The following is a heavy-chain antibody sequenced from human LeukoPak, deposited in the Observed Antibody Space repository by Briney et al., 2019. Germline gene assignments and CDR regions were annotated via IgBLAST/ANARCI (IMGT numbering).Heavy chain of an antibody. V-gene: IGHV3-21*04. CDR1: GFTFRTYS. CDR2: ISSSGSYI. Sequence: PGGSLRLSCAASGFTFRTYSMNWVRQAPGKGLEWVSSISSSGSYIYYADSVKGRFTISRDNAKNSLYLQMNSLRAEDTAVYYCARVSSGWYQVYFDYWGQGTLVTVSS. CDR3: ARVSSGWYQVYFDY. D-gene: IGHD6-19*01. J-gene: IGHJ4*02.